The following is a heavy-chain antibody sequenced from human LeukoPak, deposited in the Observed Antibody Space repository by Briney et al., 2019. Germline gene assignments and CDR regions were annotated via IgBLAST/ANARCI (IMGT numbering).Heavy chain of an antibody. CDR2: ISYDGSNK. D-gene: IGHD5-24*01. V-gene: IGHV3-30*18. CDR1: GFTFSSYG. CDR3: AKERETPRYYFDC. Sequence: RRSPRLSCAASGFTFSSYGMHWVCQAPGKGLEWVAVISYDGSNKYYADSVKGRFTISRDNSKNTLYLQMNSLRAEDTAVYYCAKERETPRYYFDCWGQSSLVSVSS. J-gene: IGHJ4*02.